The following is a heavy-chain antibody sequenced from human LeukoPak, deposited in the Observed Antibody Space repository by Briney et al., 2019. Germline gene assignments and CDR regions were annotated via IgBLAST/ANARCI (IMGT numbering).Heavy chain of an antibody. CDR3: VREREGSNSEH. CDR1: VVTVSNNR. D-gene: IGHD1-26*01. V-gene: IGHV3-53*01. CDR2: IYSDGNT. Sequence: SGGSLRLSCAASVVTVSNNRVSWVRQAPGMGLERVSTIYSDGNTYYPDSVKGRFTISRDGSKNTLYLQLNSLRTEDTAIYYCVREREGSNSEHWGQGTLVTVSS. J-gene: IGHJ1*01.